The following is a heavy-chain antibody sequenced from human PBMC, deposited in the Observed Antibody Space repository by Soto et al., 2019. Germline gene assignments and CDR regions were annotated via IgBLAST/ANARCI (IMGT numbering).Heavy chain of an antibody. CDR3: ATTNWNYNWFDP. D-gene: IGHD1-1*01. CDR1: AGSFSGYY. V-gene: IGHV4-34*01. Sequence: QVQLQQWGAGLLKSSETLSLTCAVYAGSFSGYYWSWIRQSPGKGLEWIGEINHSGSTNYNPSLQSRVTISVDTSKNQLSLKLSSVTAADTAVYYCATTNWNYNWFDPWGQGTLVTVSS. J-gene: IGHJ5*02. CDR2: INHSGST.